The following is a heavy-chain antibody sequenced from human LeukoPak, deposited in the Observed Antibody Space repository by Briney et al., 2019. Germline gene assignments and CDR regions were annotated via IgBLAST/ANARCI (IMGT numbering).Heavy chain of an antibody. CDR1: GYTFTSYY. CDR2: IVPSGGST. J-gene: IGHJ4*02. D-gene: IGHD2-15*01. CDR3: ARNSGSGFDY. V-gene: IGHV1-46*01. Sequence: ASVKVSCKASGYTFTSYYIVWVRQAPGQGLEWMGRIVPSGGSTSYAQKFQGRVTMTRGTSTSTVYMELSSLISEDTAVYYCARNSGSGFDYWGQGTLVTVSS.